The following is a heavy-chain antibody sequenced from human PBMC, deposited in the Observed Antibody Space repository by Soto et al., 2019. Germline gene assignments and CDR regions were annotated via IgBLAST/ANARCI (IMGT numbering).Heavy chain of an antibody. D-gene: IGHD2-2*01. Sequence: GESLKISCKGSGYSFTSYWIGWVRQMPGKGLEWMGIIYPGDSDTRYSPSFQGQVTISADKSISTAYLQWSSLKASDTAMYYCARHGAAIRPYSCGMDVWGQGTTVTVSS. CDR2: IYPGDSDT. CDR3: ARHGAAIRPYSCGMDV. J-gene: IGHJ6*02. V-gene: IGHV5-51*01. CDR1: GYSFTSYW.